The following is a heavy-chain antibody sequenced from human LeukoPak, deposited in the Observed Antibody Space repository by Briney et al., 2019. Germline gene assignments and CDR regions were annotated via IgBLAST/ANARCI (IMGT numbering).Heavy chain of an antibody. V-gene: IGHV4-4*02. CDR3: AGLVGRYSSGLYYYYFDY. CDR2: MYLSGTT. D-gene: IGHD3-22*01. J-gene: IGHJ4*02. CDR1: GDSINSLDL. Sequence: TASEILSLTCTVSGDSINSLDLWSWVRQPPGKGLEWIGEMYLSGTTHSNPSVKSRVTISIDKSKNQFFLNLSSVTAADTAVYYCAGLVGRYSSGLYYYYFDYWGQGTLVTVSS.